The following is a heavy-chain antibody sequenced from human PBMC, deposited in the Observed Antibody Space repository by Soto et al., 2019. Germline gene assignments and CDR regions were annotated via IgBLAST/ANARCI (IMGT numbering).Heavy chain of an antibody. V-gene: IGHV4-59*01. CDR1: GGSISSYY. D-gene: IGHD4-17*01. J-gene: IGHJ4*02. CDR3: ARAYGDYVIDY. CDR2: IYYSGST. Sequence: SETLSLTCTVSGGSISSYYWSWIRQPPGKGLEWIGYIYYSGSTNYNPSLKSRVTISVDTSKNQFSLKLSSVTAADTAVYYCARAYGDYVIDYWGQGTRVTVAS.